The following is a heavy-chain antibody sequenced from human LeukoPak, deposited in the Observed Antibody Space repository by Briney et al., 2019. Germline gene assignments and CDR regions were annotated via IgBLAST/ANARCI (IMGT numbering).Heavy chain of an antibody. CDR1: GFTFSSYA. D-gene: IGHD2-8*01. CDR3: AKDLGYCTNGVCYNHFDY. J-gene: IGHJ4*02. Sequence: GRSLRLSCAASGFTFSSYAMSWVRQDPGKGLEWVSGISGSGGSTYYADSVKGRFTISRDNSKNTLYLQMNSLRAEDTAVYYCAKDLGYCTNGVCYNHFDYWGQGTLVTVSS. CDR2: ISGSGGST. V-gene: IGHV3-23*01.